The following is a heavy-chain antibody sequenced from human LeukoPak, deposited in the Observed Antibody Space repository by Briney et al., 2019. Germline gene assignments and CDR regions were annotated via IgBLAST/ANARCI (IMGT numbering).Heavy chain of an antibody. CDR3: ARSLSAFDI. Sequence: GASLRLSCAASGFTFSNYAMSWVRQAPGKGLEWVSLIYSGGSTYYADSVKGRFTFSRDNSKNTLYLQMNSLRAEDTAVYYCARSLSAFDIWGQGTMVTVSS. V-gene: IGHV3-23*03. CDR1: GFTFSNYA. CDR2: IYSGGST. J-gene: IGHJ3*02.